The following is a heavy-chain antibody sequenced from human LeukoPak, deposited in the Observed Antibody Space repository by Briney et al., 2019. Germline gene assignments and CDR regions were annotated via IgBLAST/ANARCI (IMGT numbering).Heavy chain of an antibody. D-gene: IGHD1-1*01. J-gene: IGHJ3*02. CDR2: INSDGSST. CDR1: GFTFSSYW. Sequence: GGSLRLSCAASGFTFSSYWMHWVRHAPGKGLVWVSRINSDGSSTSYADSVKGRFTISRDNAKNTLYLQMNSLRAEDTAVYYCASGYNWNDSDAFDIWGQGTMVTVSS. V-gene: IGHV3-74*01. CDR3: ASGYNWNDSDAFDI.